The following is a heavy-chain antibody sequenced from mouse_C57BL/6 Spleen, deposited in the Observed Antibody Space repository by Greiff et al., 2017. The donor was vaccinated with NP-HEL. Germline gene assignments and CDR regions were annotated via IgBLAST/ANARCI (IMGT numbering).Heavy chain of an antibody. J-gene: IGHJ2*01. Sequence: VQLQQSGPELVKPGASVKISCKASGYAFSSSWMNWVKQRPGKGLEWIGRIYPGDGDTNYNGKFKGKATLTADKSSSTAYMQLSSLTSEDSAVYFCARDYDLYYFDDWGQGTTLTVSS. D-gene: IGHD2-4*01. CDR2: IYPGDGDT. V-gene: IGHV1-82*01. CDR3: ARDYDLYYFDD. CDR1: GYAFSSSW.